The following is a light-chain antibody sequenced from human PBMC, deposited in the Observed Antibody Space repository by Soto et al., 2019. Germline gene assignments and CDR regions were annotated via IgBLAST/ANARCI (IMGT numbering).Light chain of an antibody. CDR2: YDD. V-gene: IGLV1-36*01. J-gene: IGLJ3*02. CDR1: SSNIGNNA. Sequence: QSVLTQPPSVSEAPRQRVTISCSGSSSNIGNNAVNWYQQLPGKAPKLLIYYDDLLPSGVSDRFSGSKSGTSASLAISGLQSEDEADYYCAACDDSLNGPWVFGGGTKVTVL. CDR3: AACDDSLNGPWV.